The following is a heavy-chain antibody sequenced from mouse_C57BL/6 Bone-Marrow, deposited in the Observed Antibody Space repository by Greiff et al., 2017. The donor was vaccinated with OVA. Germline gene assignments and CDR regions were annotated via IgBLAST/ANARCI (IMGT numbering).Heavy chain of an antibody. V-gene: IGHV5-16*01. J-gene: IGHJ2*01. CDR2: INYDGSST. Sequence: DVQLVESEGGLVQPGSSMKLSCTASGFTFSDYYMAWVRQVPEKGLEWVANINYDGSSTYYLDSLKSRFIILRDNAKNILYLQMSSLKSEDTATYYCARESSYSAPDYWGQGTTLTVSS. CDR1: GFTFSDYY. D-gene: IGHD1-3*01. CDR3: ARESSYSAPDY.